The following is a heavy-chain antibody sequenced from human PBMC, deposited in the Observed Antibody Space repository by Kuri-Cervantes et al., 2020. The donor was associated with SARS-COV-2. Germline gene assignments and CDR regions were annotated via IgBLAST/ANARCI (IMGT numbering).Heavy chain of an antibody. CDR3: ARAGSGWYREGKYLQH. CDR2: ISSSSSTI. V-gene: IGHV3-48*01. D-gene: IGHD6-19*01. Sequence: GESLKISCAASGFTFSSYSMNWVRQAPGKGLEWVSYISSSSSTIYYADSVKGRFTISRDNSKNTLYLQMNSLRAEDTAVYYCARAGSGWYREGKYLQHWGQGTLVTSPQ. J-gene: IGHJ1*01. CDR1: GFTFSSYS.